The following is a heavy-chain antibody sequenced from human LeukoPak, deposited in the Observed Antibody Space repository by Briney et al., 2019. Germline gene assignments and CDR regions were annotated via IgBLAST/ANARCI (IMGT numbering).Heavy chain of an antibody. CDR2: INPNSGGT. J-gene: IGHJ4*02. Sequence: ASVNVSCKASGYTFTGYYMHWVRQAPGQGLEWMGWINPNSGGTNYAQKFQGRVTMTRDTSISTAYMELSRLRSDDTAVYYCARTEYDILTGYYFNYWGQGTLVTVSS. CDR3: ARTEYDILTGYYFNY. V-gene: IGHV1-2*02. CDR1: GYTFTGYY. D-gene: IGHD3-9*01.